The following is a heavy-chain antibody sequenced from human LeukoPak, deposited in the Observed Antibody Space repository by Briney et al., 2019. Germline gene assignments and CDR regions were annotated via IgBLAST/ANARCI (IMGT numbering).Heavy chain of an antibody. J-gene: IGHJ3*02. V-gene: IGHV3-21*01. D-gene: IGHD3-22*01. CDR1: GFTLSSYS. CDR2: ISRSSAYI. Sequence: GGSLRLSCAASGFTLSSYSMNWVRQAPGKGLEWVSSISRSSAYIYYADSVKGRFTISRDNAKNSLYLQMNSLRAGDTAVYYCAREEPPATYYYDSTAYFLRDDTFDIWGQGTMVTVSS. CDR3: AREEPPATYYYDSTAYFLRDDTFDI.